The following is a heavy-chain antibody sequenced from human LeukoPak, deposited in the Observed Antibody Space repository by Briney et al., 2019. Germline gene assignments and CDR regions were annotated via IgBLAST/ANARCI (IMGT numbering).Heavy chain of an antibody. V-gene: IGHV4-59*01. CDR1: GASISNYY. Sequence: PSETLSLTCTVSGASISNYYWSWIRQSPGKGLEWIGYMLYSGSTNQNPSLRSRVTISVDTSKNQVSLKLSSVTAADTAVYYCAREPSPQLPLDSDAFDIWGQGTMVTVSS. D-gene: IGHD2-2*01. J-gene: IGHJ3*02. CDR2: MLYSGST. CDR3: AREPSPQLPLDSDAFDI.